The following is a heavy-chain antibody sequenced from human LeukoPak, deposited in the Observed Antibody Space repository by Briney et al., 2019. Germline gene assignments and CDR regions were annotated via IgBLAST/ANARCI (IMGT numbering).Heavy chain of an antibody. D-gene: IGHD3-22*01. CDR1: GGSISSGVYY. Sequence: PSETLSLTCTVSGGSISSGVYYWSWIRQHPGKGLEWIGCIYYSGSTYYNPSLKSRVTISVDTSKNQFSLKLSSVTAADTAVYYCARVPSSSGYYYVIDYWGQGTLVTVSS. V-gene: IGHV4-31*03. J-gene: IGHJ4*02. CDR2: IYYSGST. CDR3: ARVPSSSGYYYVIDY.